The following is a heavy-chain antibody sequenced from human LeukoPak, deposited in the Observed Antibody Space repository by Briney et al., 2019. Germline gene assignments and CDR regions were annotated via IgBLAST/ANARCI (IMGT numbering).Heavy chain of an antibody. CDR3: ARDRDYDFWSGYTYYFDY. CDR2: IKQDGSEK. D-gene: IGHD3-3*01. CDR1: GFTFSSYW. Sequence: PGGSLRLSCAASGFTFSSYWMSWVRQAPGKGLELVANIKQDGSEKYYVDSVKGRCTISRDNAKNSLYLQMNSLRAEDTAVYYCARDRDYDFWSGYTYYFDYWGQGTLVTVSS. J-gene: IGHJ4*02. V-gene: IGHV3-7*01.